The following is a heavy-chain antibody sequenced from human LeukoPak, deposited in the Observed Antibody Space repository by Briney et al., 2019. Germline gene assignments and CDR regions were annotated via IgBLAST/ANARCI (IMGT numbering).Heavy chain of an antibody. CDR2: IYYSGST. CDR1: GGSISSYY. CDR3: ARGLNYYDSSGYFFDY. V-gene: IGHV4-59*01. J-gene: IGHJ4*02. D-gene: IGHD3-22*01. Sequence: SETLSLTCSVSGGSISSYYWSWIRQPPGKGLEWIAYIYYSGSTNYNPSLKSRVSISVDTSKNQFSLKLRSVTAADTAVYYCARGLNYYDSSGYFFDYWGQGTLVTVSS.